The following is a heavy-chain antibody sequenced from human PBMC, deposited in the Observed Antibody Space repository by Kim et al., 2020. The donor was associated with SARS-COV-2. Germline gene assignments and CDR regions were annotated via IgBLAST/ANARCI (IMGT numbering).Heavy chain of an antibody. CDR3: ATLGPTVTNNWFDP. CDR2: ISSSSSYI. D-gene: IGHD4-17*01. CDR1: GFTFSSYS. J-gene: IGHJ5*02. Sequence: GGSLRLSCAASGFTFSSYSMNWVRQAPGKGLEWVSSISSSSSYIYYADSVKGRFTISRDNAKNSLYLQMNSLRAEDTAVYYCATLGPTVTNNWFDPWGQGTLVTVSS. V-gene: IGHV3-21*01.